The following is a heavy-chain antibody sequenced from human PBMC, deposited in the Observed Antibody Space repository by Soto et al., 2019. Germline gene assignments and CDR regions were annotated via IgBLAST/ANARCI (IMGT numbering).Heavy chain of an antibody. CDR2: ISGSGGST. CDR1: GFTFSSYA. J-gene: IGHJ4*02. V-gene: IGHV3-23*01. CDR3: AKDENYDILTGYLAPPDY. D-gene: IGHD3-9*01. Sequence: EVQLLESGGGLVQPGGSLRLSCAASGFTFSSYAMSWVRQAPGKGLEWVSAISGSGGSTYYADSVKGLFTISRDNSKNTLYRQMNSLRAEDTAVYYCAKDENYDILTGYLAPPDYWGQGALVTVSS.